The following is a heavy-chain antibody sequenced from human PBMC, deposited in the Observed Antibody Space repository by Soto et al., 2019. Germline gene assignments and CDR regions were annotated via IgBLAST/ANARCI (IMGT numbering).Heavy chain of an antibody. CDR2: MSYDGNSK. Sequence: QVQLVESGGGVVQPGRSLRLSCAASGFTFSSYSMHWVRQAPGKGLEWVAAMSYDGNSKYFADSVTGRFTISRDNSKNTLSLQMNSLGAEDSAVYYCARGRTVRDHDDFDLWGQGTLVTVSS. D-gene: IGHD2-21*01. CDR3: ARGRTVRDHDDFDL. CDR1: GFTFSSYS. V-gene: IGHV3-30-3*01. J-gene: IGHJ4*02.